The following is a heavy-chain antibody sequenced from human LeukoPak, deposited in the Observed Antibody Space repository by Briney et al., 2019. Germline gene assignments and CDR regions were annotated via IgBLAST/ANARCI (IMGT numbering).Heavy chain of an antibody. J-gene: IGHJ3*02. CDR1: GGSVSSGDYY. CDR3: ATWVMSGGSGWYHAFDM. V-gene: IGHV4-31*03. Sequence: PSETLSPSCTVSGGSVSSGDYYWSWIRQHPGKGLEWIGFIYYNGATHYNPSLQSRLTISVDRSNNQFSLKLSSVTAADTAVYYCATWVMSGGSGWYHAFDMWGQGTMVSVSS. CDR2: IYYNGAT. D-gene: IGHD6-19*01.